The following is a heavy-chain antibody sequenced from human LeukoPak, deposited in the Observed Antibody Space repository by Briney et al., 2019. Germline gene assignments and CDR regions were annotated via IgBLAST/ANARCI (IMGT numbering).Heavy chain of an antibody. CDR3: ATDLGRNGWFDP. D-gene: IGHD1-1*01. Sequence: VASVKISXKVSGYTFTDYYMHWVQQAPGKGLEWMGLVDPEDGETIYAEKFQGRVTITADTSTDTAYMELSSLRSEDTAVYYCATDLGRNGWFDPWGQGTLVTVSS. CDR2: VDPEDGET. V-gene: IGHV1-69-2*01. J-gene: IGHJ5*02. CDR1: GYTFTDYY.